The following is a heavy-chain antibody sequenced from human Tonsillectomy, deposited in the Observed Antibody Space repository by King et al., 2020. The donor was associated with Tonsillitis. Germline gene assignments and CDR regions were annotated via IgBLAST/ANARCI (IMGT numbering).Heavy chain of an antibody. Sequence: VQLVESGGGVVQPGGSLRLSCAASGFTFSSYAMSWVRQAPGQGLEWVPVIYSGGSSTYYADSVKGRFTISRDDYKNTLYLQLNSLRAEDTAVYYCAKDHYYHTNSYCYHDWGQGTLVTVSS. CDR3: AKDHYYHTNSYCYHD. CDR1: GFTFSSYA. CDR2: IYSGGSST. V-gene: IGHV3-23*03. D-gene: IGHD3-22*01. J-gene: IGHJ4*02.